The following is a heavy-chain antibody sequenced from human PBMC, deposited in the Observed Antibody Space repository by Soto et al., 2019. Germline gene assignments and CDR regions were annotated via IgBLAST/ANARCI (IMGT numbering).Heavy chain of an antibody. D-gene: IGHD1-26*01. CDR1: GVTFSSYA. Sequence: GGSLRLSCAASGVTFSSYALSWVRQAPGKGLEWVSAITGSGGSTYYADSVKGRFTISRDNSKNTLSLQMNSLRAEDTAVYYCAKGLGSGSYAASDSWGQGTLVTVSS. CDR2: ITGSGGST. J-gene: IGHJ5*01. V-gene: IGHV3-23*01. CDR3: AKGLGSGSYAASDS.